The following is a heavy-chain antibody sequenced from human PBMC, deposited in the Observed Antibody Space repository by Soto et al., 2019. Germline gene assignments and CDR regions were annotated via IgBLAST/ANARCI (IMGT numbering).Heavy chain of an antibody. CDR3: ARVENPKRITIFGISPPHWYGMDV. CDR2: IIPIFGTA. D-gene: IGHD3-3*01. CDR1: GGTFSSYA. Sequence: GASVKVSCKASGGTFSSYAISWVRQAPGQGLEWMGGIIPIFGTANYAQKFQGRVTITADKSTSTAYMELSSLRSEDTAVYYCARVENPKRITIFGISPPHWYGMDVWGQGTTVTVSS. J-gene: IGHJ6*02. V-gene: IGHV1-69*06.